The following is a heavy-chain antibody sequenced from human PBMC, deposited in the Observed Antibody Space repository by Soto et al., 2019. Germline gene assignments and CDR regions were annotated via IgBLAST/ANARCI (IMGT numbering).Heavy chain of an antibody. CDR3: AHSLYGDHRRPNYYFDY. CDR2: IYWDDDK. V-gene: IGHV2-5*02. CDR1: GFSLSTSGVG. Sequence: SGPRLVNPTQTLTLTCTFSGFSLSTSGVGVGWIRQPPGKALEWLALIYWDDDKRYSPSLKSRLTITKDTSKNQVVLTMTNMEPVDTATYYCAHSLYGDHRRPNYYFDYWGQGTLVTVPS. J-gene: IGHJ4*02. D-gene: IGHD4-17*01.